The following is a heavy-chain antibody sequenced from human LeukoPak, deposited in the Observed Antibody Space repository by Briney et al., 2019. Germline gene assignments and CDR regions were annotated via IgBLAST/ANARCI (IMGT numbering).Heavy chain of an antibody. CDR1: GGSISSGDYY. V-gene: IGHV4-30-4*01. J-gene: IGHJ4*02. D-gene: IGHD3-22*01. CDR2: IYYSGST. Sequence: SETLSLTCTVSGGSISSGDYYWSWIRQPPGKGLEWIGYIYYSGSTYYNPSLKSRVTISVDTSKNQFSLKLSSVTAADTAVYYCARISFYYDSSGYPPPFNYWGQGTLVTVSS. CDR3: ARISFYYDSSGYPPPFNY.